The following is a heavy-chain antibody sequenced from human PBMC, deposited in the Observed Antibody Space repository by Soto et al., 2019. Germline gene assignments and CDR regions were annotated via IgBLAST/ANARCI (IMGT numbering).Heavy chain of an antibody. J-gene: IGHJ3*02. CDR1: GYTFTSYD. D-gene: IGHD3-22*01. V-gene: IGHV1-8*01. CDR2: MNPNSGNT. CDR3: ARGRGYYYDSSGYSIDDFES. Sequence: ASVKVSCPASGYTFTSYDINWVRQATGQGLEWMGWMNPNSGNTGYAQKFQGRVTMTRNTSISTAYMELSSLRSEDTAVYYCARGRGYYYDSSGYSIDDFESWGNGKMVT.